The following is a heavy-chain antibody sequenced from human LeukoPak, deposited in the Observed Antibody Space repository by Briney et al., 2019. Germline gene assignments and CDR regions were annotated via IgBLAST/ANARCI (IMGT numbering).Heavy chain of an antibody. CDR3: ARAATYSSSSYYSDY. D-gene: IGHD6-6*01. Sequence: PGGSLRLSCAASGFSFSDYYMSWIRQAPGKGLECVSYISRSSSYTNYADSVKGRFTISRDNAKNSLYLQMNSLRAEDTAVYYCARAATYSSSSYYSDYRGQGTLVTVSS. CDR2: ISRSSSYT. J-gene: IGHJ4*02. CDR1: GFSFSDYY. V-gene: IGHV3-11*06.